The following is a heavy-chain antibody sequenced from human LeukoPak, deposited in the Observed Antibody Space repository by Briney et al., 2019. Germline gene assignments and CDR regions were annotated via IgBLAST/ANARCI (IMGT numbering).Heavy chain of an antibody. CDR3: ARHRSQGDGRFDP. CDR1: GYSISSGYY. D-gene: IGHD3-16*01. J-gene: IGHJ5*02. Sequence: PSETLSLTCAVSGYSISSGYYWDWIRQPPGKGLEWIGSVYHSGSTYYNPSLKSRVTISVDTSKNQFSLKLSPVTAADTAVYYCARHRSQGDGRFDPWGQGTLVTVSS. V-gene: IGHV4-38-2*01. CDR2: VYHSGST.